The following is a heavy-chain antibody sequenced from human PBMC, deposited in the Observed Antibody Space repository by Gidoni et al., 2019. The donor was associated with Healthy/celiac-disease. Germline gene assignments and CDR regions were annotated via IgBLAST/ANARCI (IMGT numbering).Heavy chain of an antibody. V-gene: IGHV3-33*01. CDR1: GFTFSSYG. CDR2: IWYDGSNK. Sequence: QVQLVESGGGVVQPGRSLRLPCAASGFTFSSYGMHWVRQAPSKGLEWVAVIWYDGSNKYYADSVKGRFTISRDNSKNTLYLQMNSLRAEDTAVYYCARDYYDSSGIDYWGQGTLVTVSS. CDR3: ARDYYDSSGIDY. D-gene: IGHD3-22*01. J-gene: IGHJ4*02.